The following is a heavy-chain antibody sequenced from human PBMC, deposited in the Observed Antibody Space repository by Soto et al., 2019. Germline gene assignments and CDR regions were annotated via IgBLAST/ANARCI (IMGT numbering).Heavy chain of an antibody. D-gene: IGHD2-15*01. CDR1: GFTFSTYG. CDR3: AKDLLRFCSGGSCHYIDH. CDR2: ISYDGGNK. V-gene: IGHV3-30*18. Sequence: HPGGSLRLSCAASGFTFSTYGMHWVRQAPGKGLEWLTLISYDGGNKYYGDSVKGRFTISRDNSKNTLYLQMNSLRTDDTAVYHCAKDLLRFCSGGSCHYIDHWGQGALVTVSS. J-gene: IGHJ4*02.